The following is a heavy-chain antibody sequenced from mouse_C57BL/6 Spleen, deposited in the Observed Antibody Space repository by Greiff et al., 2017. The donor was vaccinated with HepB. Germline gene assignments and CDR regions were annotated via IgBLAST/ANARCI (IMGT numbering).Heavy chain of an antibody. CDR2: IYPGDGDT. CDR1: GYAFSSSW. D-gene: IGHD1-1*01. CDR3: ADYYGSSRFAY. V-gene: IGHV1-82*01. J-gene: IGHJ3*01. Sequence: QVQLQQSGPELVKPGASVKISCKASGYAFSSSWMNWVKQRPGKGLEWIGRIYPGDGDTNYNRKFKGKATLTADKSSSTAYMQLSSLTSEDSAVYFCADYYGSSRFAYWGQGTLVTVSA.